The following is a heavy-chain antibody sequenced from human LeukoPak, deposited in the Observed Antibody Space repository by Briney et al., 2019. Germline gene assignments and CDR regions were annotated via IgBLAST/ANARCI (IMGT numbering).Heavy chain of an antibody. CDR1: GGSISSYY. J-gene: IGHJ4*02. V-gene: IGHV4-4*07. CDR2: IYASGST. D-gene: IGHD1-26*01. CDR3: ARYSASGAYFGD. Sequence: PSETLSLTCTVSGGSISSYYWSWIRQPAGKGLEWIGRIYASGSTDYNPSLKSRVTMSVDTSKNQFSLKLTSVTAADTAVYYCARYSASGAYFGDWGQRTLVTVSS.